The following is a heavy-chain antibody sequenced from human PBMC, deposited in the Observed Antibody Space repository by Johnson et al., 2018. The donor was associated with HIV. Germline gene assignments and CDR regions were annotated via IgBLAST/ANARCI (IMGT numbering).Heavy chain of an antibody. J-gene: IGHJ3*02. D-gene: IGHD4/OR15-4a*01. CDR1: GFTFDDYD. CDR3: TSDPYRLTPDGFDI. V-gene: IGHV3-20*04. Sequence: VQLVESGGGVVRPGGSLRLSCAAFGFTFDDYDMSWVRQAPGKGLEWVSGINWNGGSTGYADSVKGRFTISRDNAKTSLYLQMNNLRVEDTAVYYCTSDPYRLTPDGFDIWGQGTMVTVSS. CDR2: INWNGGST.